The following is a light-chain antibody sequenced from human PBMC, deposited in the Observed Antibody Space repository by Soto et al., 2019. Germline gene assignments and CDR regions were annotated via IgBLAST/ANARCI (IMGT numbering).Light chain of an antibody. V-gene: IGKV3-20*01. J-gene: IGKJ2*01. CDR1: QSVRSNY. CDR2: GAS. Sequence: EIVLTQSPGTLSLSPGERATLSCRASQSVRSNYLAWYQQKSGQAPRLLIYGASSRATGIPDRFSGTGSGTDFSLTISRLEPEDFAVYYCQQYGDSRTFGQGTKLEFK. CDR3: QQYGDSRT.